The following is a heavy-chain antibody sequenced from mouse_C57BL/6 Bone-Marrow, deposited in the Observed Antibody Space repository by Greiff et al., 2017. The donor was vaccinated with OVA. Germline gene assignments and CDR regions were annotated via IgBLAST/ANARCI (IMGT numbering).Heavy chain of an antibody. V-gene: IGHV1-19*01. Sequence: VQLKQSGPVLVKPGASVKMSCKASGYTFTDYYMNWVKQSHGKSLEWIGVINPYNGGTSYNQKFKGKATLTVDKSSSTAYMELNSLTSEDSAVYDCARGAYYYGSSYGYWGQGTTLTVSS. CDR3: ARGAYYYGSSYGY. D-gene: IGHD1-1*01. J-gene: IGHJ2*01. CDR2: INPYNGGT. CDR1: GYTFTDYY.